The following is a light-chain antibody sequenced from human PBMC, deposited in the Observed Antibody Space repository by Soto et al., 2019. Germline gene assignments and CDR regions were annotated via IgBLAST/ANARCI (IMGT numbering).Light chain of an antibody. CDR3: SSYTSSSTLGV. CDR2: DVS. J-gene: IGLJ2*01. V-gene: IGLV2-14*01. CDR1: SSDVGGYNY. Sequence: QSALTQPASVSGSPGQSITISCTGTSSDVGGYNYVSWYQQHPGKAPKLMIYDVSNRPSGVSNRFSGSKSGNTASLTISGLQAEDVADYYCSSYTSSSTLGVFGGGTQLT.